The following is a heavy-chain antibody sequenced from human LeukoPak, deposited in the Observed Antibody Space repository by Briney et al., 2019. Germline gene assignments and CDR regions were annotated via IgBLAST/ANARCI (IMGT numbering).Heavy chain of an antibody. V-gene: IGHV3-66*01. CDR2: IYSGGST. J-gene: IGHJ4*02. CDR1: GFTVSSNY. Sequence: GGSLRLSCAASGFTVSSNYMSWVRQAPGKGLEWVSVIYSGGSTYYADSVKGRFTISRDNSKNTLYLQMNSLRAEDTAVYYCAREGAEVAGFDYWGQGTLVTVSS. CDR3: AREGAEVAGFDY. D-gene: IGHD6-19*01.